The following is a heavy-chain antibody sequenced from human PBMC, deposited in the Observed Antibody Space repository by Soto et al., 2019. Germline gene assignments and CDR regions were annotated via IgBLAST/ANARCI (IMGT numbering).Heavy chain of an antibody. CDR1: GFTFSSYS. CDR2: ISSSSSTI. CDR3: AXDSYDFWRDYYYYGMDV. V-gene: IGHV3-48*02. Sequence: GGSLRLSCAASGFTFSSYSMNWVRQAPGKGLEWVSYISSSSSTIYYADSVKGRFTISRDNAKNSLYLQMNSLRDEDTAVYYCAXDSYDFWRDYYYYGMDVWGQGTTVTVSS. D-gene: IGHD3-3*01. J-gene: IGHJ6*02.